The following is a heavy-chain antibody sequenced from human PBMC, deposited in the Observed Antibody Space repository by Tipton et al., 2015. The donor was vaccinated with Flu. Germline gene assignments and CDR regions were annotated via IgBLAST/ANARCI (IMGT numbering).Heavy chain of an antibody. J-gene: IGHJ4*02. D-gene: IGHD2-2*01. Sequence: TLSLTCTVSGYPISSGYNWGWIRQPPGKGLEWIGNIFHSGNTYYNPSLKSRVTISVDTSKNQFSLKLSSVTAADTAVYYCARGDCSSTSCLDYWGQGTLVTVSS. V-gene: IGHV4-38-2*02. CDR3: ARGDCSSTSCLDY. CDR1: GYPISSGYN. CDR2: IFHSGNT.